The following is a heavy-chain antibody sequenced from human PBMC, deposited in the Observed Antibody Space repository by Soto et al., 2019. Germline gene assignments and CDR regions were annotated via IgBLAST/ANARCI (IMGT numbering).Heavy chain of an antibody. Sequence: EVQLVESGGGLVQPGGSVILSCAASGFTFSGSAIHWVRQASGKGLEWLGRIKTRSYNYATAYTASLKGRFTIARDDSKNTAYLQMNSLKTEDTALYFCSRLWAGGDDRDSPPYYLDSWGQGTLVTVSS. CDR1: GFTFSGSA. CDR2: IKTRSYNYAT. CDR3: SRLWAGGDDRDSPPYYLDS. J-gene: IGHJ4*02. D-gene: IGHD3-16*01. V-gene: IGHV3-73*02.